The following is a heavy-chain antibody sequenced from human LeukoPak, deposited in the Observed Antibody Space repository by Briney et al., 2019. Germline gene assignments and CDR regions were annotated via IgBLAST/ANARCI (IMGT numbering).Heavy chain of an antibody. D-gene: IGHD6-13*01. CDR3: AGGIAPAGYSSSWYFWFDP. V-gene: IGHV4-34*01. Sequence: PSETLSLTCAVQGGSLSDYYWSWIRQPPGKGLEWIGEINHGGSTNYNPSLKSQVTISVDTSKNQFSLKLSSVTAADTAVYYCAGGIAPAGYSSSWYFWFDPWGQGTLVTVSS. CDR2: INHGGST. CDR1: GGSLSDYY. J-gene: IGHJ5*02.